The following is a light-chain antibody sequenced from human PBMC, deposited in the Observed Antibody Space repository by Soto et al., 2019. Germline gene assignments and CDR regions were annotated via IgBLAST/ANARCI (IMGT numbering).Light chain of an antibody. Sequence: DIVMTQSPDSLAVSLGEGATINCKSSRSVLYSANNKHYLAWFQQKPGQPPKLLFYWASIRESGVPDRFSGSGSGTDFTLTISSLQAEDVAVYYCQQYFTSPQTFGQGTRVEIK. CDR3: QQYFTSPQT. V-gene: IGKV4-1*01. CDR1: RSVLYSANNKHY. CDR2: WAS. J-gene: IGKJ1*01.